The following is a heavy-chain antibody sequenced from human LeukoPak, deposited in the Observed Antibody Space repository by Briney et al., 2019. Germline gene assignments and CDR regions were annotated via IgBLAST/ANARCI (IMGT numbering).Heavy chain of an antibody. CDR3: ARDRNSMMRAWFDP. CDR1: GFTFSNYW. V-gene: IGHV3-74*01. D-gene: IGHD2/OR15-2a*01. J-gene: IGHJ5*02. Sequence: GGSLRLSCAASGFTFSNYWMHWVRQAPGKGLVWVSRINTDGSRTSYADSVKGRFTISRDNAKNTLYLQMYSLRVEDMAVYYCARDRNSMMRAWFDPWGQGTLVTVSS. CDR2: INTDGSRT.